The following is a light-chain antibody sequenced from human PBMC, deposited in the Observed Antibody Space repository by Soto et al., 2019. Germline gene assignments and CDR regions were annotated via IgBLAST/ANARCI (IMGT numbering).Light chain of an antibody. CDR3: QQYNSYSWT. V-gene: IGKV1-5*01. J-gene: IGKJ1*01. CDR1: QSISSW. Sequence: DIQMTHSPSTLSAPVGDRVTITCRASQSISSWLAWYQQKPGKAPKLLIYDASSLESGVPSRFSGSGSGTEFTLTISSLQPDDFATYYCQQYNSYSWTFGQGTKVDIK. CDR2: DAS.